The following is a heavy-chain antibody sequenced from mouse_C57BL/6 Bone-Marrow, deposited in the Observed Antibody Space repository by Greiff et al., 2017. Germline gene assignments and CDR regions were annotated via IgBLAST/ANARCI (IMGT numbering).Heavy chain of an antibody. D-gene: IGHD1-1*01. J-gene: IGHJ1*03. CDR1: GYTFASYW. V-gene: IGHV1-69*01. Sequence: QVQLQQPGAVLVMPGASVKLSCKASGYTFASYWMHWVKPRPGPGLGWIGEIDPSDSYTNYNQKFKGKSTLTVDKSSSTAYMQLSSLTSEDSAVYYCARVGVGALYWYFDVWGTGTTVTVSS. CDR2: IDPSDSYT. CDR3: ARVGVGALYWYFDV.